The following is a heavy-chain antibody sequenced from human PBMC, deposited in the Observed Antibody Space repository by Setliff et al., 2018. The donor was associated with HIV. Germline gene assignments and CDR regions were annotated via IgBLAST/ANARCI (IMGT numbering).Heavy chain of an antibody. CDR2: VNLDGTYI. V-gene: IGHV3-74*01. CDR1: GFTFSDYW. CDR3: TRDSYYPDSSGVFYYYGWDV. Sequence: GGSLRLSCVASGFTFSDYWMHWVRQAPGKGLLWVARVNLDGTYIHYADSVKGRFTISRDNAKNTLHLQMNSLRAEDTAVYYCTRDSYYPDSSGVFYYYGWDVWGQGTTVTVSS. D-gene: IGHD3-22*01. J-gene: IGHJ6*02.